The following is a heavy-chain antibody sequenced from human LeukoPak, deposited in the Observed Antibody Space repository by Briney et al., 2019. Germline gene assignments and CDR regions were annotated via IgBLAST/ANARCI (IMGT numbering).Heavy chain of an antibody. CDR1: GFTFDDYA. CDR3: AKDEGQRHYYGSGSYSPYYFDY. CDR2: IGWNSGGI. Sequence: PGRSLRLSCAASGFTFDDYAMHWVRQAPGKGLEWVSGIGWNSGGIVYADSVKGRFTISRDNAKNTLYLQMNSLRAEDTAVYYCAKDEGQRHYYGSGSYSPYYFDYWGQGTLVTVSS. V-gene: IGHV3-9*01. J-gene: IGHJ4*02. D-gene: IGHD3-10*01.